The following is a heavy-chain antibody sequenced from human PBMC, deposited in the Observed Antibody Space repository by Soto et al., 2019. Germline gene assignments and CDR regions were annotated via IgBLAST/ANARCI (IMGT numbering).Heavy chain of an antibody. D-gene: IGHD2-8*01. CDR1: GISFDDYA. Sequence: GESLRLSCVVSGISFDDYAMHWVRQVPGKGLEWVSGINWDSGDIGYADSVKGRFTISRDNAKNSLYLQMNSLKTEDTALYYCAKDTAPGFYDANGHLDYWGQGTPVTVSS. CDR3: AKDTAPGFYDANGHLDY. V-gene: IGHV3-9*01. CDR2: INWDSGDI. J-gene: IGHJ4*02.